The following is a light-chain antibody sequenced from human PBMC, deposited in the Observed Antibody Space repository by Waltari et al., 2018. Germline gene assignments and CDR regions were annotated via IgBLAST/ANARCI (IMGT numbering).Light chain of an antibody. CDR3: CSYAGSSTHVL. Sequence: QSALTQPASVSGSPGQSITISCTGTSSDVGGYNYVSWYQQYPDKAPKLMIYDVSKRPSGVSKRFSGSKSGNTASRTISGRQAEDEADYYCCSYAGSSTHVLFGGGTKLTVL. CDR1: SSDVGGYNY. CDR2: DVS. J-gene: IGLJ2*01. V-gene: IGLV2-23*02.